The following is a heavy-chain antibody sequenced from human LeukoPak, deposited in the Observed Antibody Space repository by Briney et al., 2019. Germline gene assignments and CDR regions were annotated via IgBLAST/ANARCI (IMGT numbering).Heavy chain of an antibody. CDR2: ISGSGGST. V-gene: IGHV3-23*01. J-gene: IGHJ5*02. CDR1: GFTFSRYD. D-gene: IGHD2-15*01. CDR3: AKDRLGYCSGGSCYLNWFDP. Sequence: GGSLRLSCAASGFTFSRYDMSWVRQAPGKGLEWVSAISGSGGSTYYADSVKGRFTISRDNSKNMVYLQMNSLRAEDTAVYYCAKDRLGYCSGGSCYLNWFDPWGQGTLVTVSS.